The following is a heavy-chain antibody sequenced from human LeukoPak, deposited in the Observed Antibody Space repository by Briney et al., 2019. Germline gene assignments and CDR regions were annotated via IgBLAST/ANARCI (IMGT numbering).Heavy chain of an antibody. CDR2: IYSGGST. D-gene: IGHD6-19*01. CDR1: GFTVRSNY. V-gene: IGHV3-66*01. J-gene: IGHJ6*02. Sequence: GGSLRLSCAASGFTVRSNYMSWVRQAPGKGLEWVSVIYSGGSTYYADSVKGRFTISRDNSKNTLYLQMNSLRAEDTAVYYCARDKGLAVAGTYYYYGMDVWGQGTTVTVSS. CDR3: ARDKGLAVAGTYYYYGMDV.